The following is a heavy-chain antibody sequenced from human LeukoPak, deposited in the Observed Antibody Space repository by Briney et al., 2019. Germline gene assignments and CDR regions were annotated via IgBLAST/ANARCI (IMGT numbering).Heavy chain of an antibody. J-gene: IGHJ3*02. CDR3: ARDRLLWGAFDI. V-gene: IGHV3-9*01. D-gene: IGHD2-15*01. CDR1: GFTFDDYA. Sequence: PGGSLRLSCAASGFTFDDYAMHWVRQAPGKGLEWVSGISWNSGHIGYADSVKGRFTISRDNAKNSLYLQMNSLRAEDTAVYYCARDRLLWGAFDIWGQGTMVTVSS. CDR2: ISWNSGHI.